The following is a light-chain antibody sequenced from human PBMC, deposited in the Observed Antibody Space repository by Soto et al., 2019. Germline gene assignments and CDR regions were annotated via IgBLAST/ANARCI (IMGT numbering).Light chain of an antibody. V-gene: IGLV2-8*01. Sequence: QSALTQPPSASGSPGQSVTLTCTVTSSDVGGYIYFYWYQQHPGEAHKLMLYEVNKRPSGVPVRYSGSNSGNTASLTVSGLQADDASYYYCSSYAGSNNLVFGGGTKLTVL. CDR2: EVN. CDR1: SSDVGGYIY. CDR3: SSYAGSNNLV. J-gene: IGLJ2*01.